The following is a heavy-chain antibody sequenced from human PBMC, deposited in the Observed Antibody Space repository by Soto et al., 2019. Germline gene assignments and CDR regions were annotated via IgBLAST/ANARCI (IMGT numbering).Heavy chain of an antibody. CDR3: TRDPRRVAV. Sequence: GGSLRLSCAASGFSFTDYYMTWFRQAPGKGLEWISYISPSSSDIIYADSVKGRFTISRDNAKKFVYLQMVSLSAEDTAVYYCTRDPRRVAVWGQGTTVTVSS. CDR2: ISPSSSDI. CDR1: GFSFTDYY. V-gene: IGHV3-11*06. J-gene: IGHJ6*02.